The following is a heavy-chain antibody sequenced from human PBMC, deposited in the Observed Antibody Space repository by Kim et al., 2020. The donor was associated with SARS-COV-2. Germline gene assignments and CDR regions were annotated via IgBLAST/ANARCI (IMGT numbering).Heavy chain of an antibody. D-gene: IGHD3-9*01. Sequence: SETLSLTCTVSGGSISSYYWSWIRQPPGKGLEWIGYIYYSGSTNYNPSLKSRVTISVDTSKNQFSLKLSSVTAADTAVYYCARHARWPPGCFDLWGRGTLVTVSS. CDR3: ARHARWPPGCFDL. J-gene: IGHJ2*01. CDR1: GGSISSYY. CDR2: IYYSGST. V-gene: IGHV4-59*08.